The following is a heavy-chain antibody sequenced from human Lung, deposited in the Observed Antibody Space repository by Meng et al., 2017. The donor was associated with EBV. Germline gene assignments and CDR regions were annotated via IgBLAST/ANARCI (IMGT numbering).Heavy chain of an antibody. Sequence: QGRLGRSGVEVRKPGASVKVSCKASGYTFTSYAMHWVRQAPGQRLEWMGWINAGNGNTKYSQKFQGRVTITRDTSASTAYMELSSLRSDDTAVYYCARDPSNTSGRYAYFDYWGQGTLVTVSS. V-gene: IGHV1-3*01. CDR1: GYTFTSYA. CDR2: INAGNGNT. CDR3: ARDPSNTSGRYAYFDY. J-gene: IGHJ4*02. D-gene: IGHD6-19*01.